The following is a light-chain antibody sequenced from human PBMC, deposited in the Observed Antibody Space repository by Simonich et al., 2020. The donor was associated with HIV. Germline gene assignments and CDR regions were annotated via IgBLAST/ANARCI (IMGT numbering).Light chain of an antibody. CDR1: LSVSST. CDR3: QQYNNRPLT. J-gene: IGKJ4*01. V-gene: IGKV3-15*01. CDR2: DAS. Sequence: IVMTQSPATLSVSPGERATLSCRASLSVSSTLAWYKQKPGQAPRLLIFDASTRATGVPAKFSGSGSGTEFTLTISSIQSEDFAVYYCQQYNNRPLTFGGGTKVEIK.